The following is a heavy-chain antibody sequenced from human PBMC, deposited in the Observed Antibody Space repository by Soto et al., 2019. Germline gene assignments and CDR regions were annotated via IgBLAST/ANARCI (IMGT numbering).Heavy chain of an antibody. D-gene: IGHD3-10*01. CDR1: GGSFSGWY. CDR2: INHSRST. CDR3: ASGYGRNFDY. Sequence: SETLSLNCPVYGGSFSGWYWSWLRQPPGKGLEWIGEINHSRSTHYTPSLKRRVTISVDTSKHQFSLKLSSVTAADTAIYDCASGYGRNFDYWGQETLVTVSS. J-gene: IGHJ4*02. V-gene: IGHV4-34*01.